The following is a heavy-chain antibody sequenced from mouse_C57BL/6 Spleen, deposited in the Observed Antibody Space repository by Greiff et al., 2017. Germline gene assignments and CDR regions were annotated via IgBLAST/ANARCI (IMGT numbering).Heavy chain of an antibody. CDR1: GYTFTSYW. D-gene: IGHD1-1*01. CDR3: ARGGSTVVAPDPFAY. Sequence: QVQLQQSGAELVKPGASVKLSCKASGYTFTSYWMQWVKQRPGQGLEWIGEIDPSDSYTNYNQKFKGKATLTVDTSYSTAYMQLSSLTSEDSAVYYCARGGSTVVAPDPFAYWGQGTLVTVSA. V-gene: IGHV1-50*01. J-gene: IGHJ3*01. CDR2: IDPSDSYT.